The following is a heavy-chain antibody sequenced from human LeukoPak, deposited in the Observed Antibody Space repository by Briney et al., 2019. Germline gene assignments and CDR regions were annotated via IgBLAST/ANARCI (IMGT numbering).Heavy chain of an antibody. Sequence: SGTLSLTCTVSGGSISSSSYYWGWIRQPPGKGLEWIGSIYYSGSTYYNPSLKSRVTISVDTSKNQFSLKLSSVTAADTAVYYCARQIRDYDIIKPKNIKDYWGQGTLVTVSS. CDR3: ARQIRDYDIIKPKNIKDY. J-gene: IGHJ4*02. V-gene: IGHV4-39*01. D-gene: IGHD3-9*01. CDR2: IYYSGST. CDR1: GGSISSSSYY.